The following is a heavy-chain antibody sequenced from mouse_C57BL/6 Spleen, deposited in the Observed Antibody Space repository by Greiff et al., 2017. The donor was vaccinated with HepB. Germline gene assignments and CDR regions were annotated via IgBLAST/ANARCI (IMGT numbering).Heavy chain of an antibody. J-gene: IGHJ1*03. CDR2: IYPSDSET. CDR1: GYTFTSYW. Sequence: QVQLKQPGAELVRPGSSVKLSCKASGYTFTSYWMDWVKQRPGQGLEWIGNIYPSDSETHYNQKFKDKATLTVDKSSSTAYMQLSSLTSEDSAVYYCARGIGSNWYFDVWGTGTTVTVSS. CDR3: ARGIGSNWYFDV. D-gene: IGHD4-1*01. V-gene: IGHV1-61*01.